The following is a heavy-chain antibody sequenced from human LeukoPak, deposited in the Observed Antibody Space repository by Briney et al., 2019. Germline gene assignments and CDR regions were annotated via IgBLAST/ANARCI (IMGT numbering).Heavy chain of an antibody. J-gene: IGHJ5*02. CDR1: GGSISSYY. V-gene: IGHV4-59*01. D-gene: IGHD3-3*01. Sequence: SETLSLTCTVSGGSISSYYWSWIRQPPGKGLEWIGYIYYSGSTNYNPSLKSRVTISVDTSKNQFSLKLSSVTAADTAVYYCARAGGKYDFNWFDPWGQGTLVTVSS. CDR2: IYYSGST. CDR3: ARAGGKYDFNWFDP.